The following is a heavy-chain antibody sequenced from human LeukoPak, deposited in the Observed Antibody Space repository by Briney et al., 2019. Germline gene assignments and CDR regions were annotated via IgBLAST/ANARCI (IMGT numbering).Heavy chain of an antibody. CDR3: ARATTAFDY. Sequence: GGSLRLSCTASGFTFSDYYMSWIRQAPGKGLEWLSYISSGSRYTNYADSVRGRFTVSRDNAKKSLYLQMNSLRAEDTAVYYCARATTAFDYWGQGTLVTVSS. V-gene: IGHV3-11*06. CDR2: ISSGSRYT. CDR1: GFTFSDYY. J-gene: IGHJ4*02. D-gene: IGHD4-17*01.